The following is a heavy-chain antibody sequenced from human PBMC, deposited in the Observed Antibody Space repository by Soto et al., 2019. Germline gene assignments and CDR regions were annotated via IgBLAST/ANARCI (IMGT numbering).Heavy chain of an antibody. Sequence: GGSLRLSCAASGFTLSSYAMSWVRQAPGKGLEWVSAISGSGGSTYYADSVKGRFTISRDNSKNTLYLQMNSLRAEDTAVYYCAKGGGYCSGGSCPYNWFDPWGQGTLVTVSS. V-gene: IGHV3-23*01. D-gene: IGHD2-15*01. CDR1: GFTLSSYA. CDR2: ISGSGGST. J-gene: IGHJ5*02. CDR3: AKGGGYCSGGSCPYNWFDP.